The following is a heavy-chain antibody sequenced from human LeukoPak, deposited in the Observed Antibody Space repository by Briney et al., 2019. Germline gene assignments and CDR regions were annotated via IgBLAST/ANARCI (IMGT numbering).Heavy chain of an antibody. CDR3: AKDINTRFLSSTWQGFDY. CDR1: GFTFDDYA. Sequence: QSGRSLRLSCAASGFTFDDYAIHWVRQAPGKGLEWVSGINWNSATLGYADSVKGRFTISRDNAKNSLYLQMNSLRAEDTALYYCAKDINTRFLSSTWQGFDYWGQGTLVTVSS. J-gene: IGHJ4*02. D-gene: IGHD6-13*01. V-gene: IGHV3-9*01. CDR2: INWNSATL.